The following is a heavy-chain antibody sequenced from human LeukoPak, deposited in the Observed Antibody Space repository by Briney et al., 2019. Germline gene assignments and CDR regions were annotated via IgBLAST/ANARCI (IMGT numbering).Heavy chain of an antibody. Sequence: GGSLRLSCAASGFTFSSYAMSWVRQAPGKGLEWIAFIRSSHHGATREYAASVKGRFIISRDDSKNIAYLEMESLQTEDTGVYFCTRDRGGRWFGELLGFDNWGQGTLLTVSS. CDR2: IRSSHHGATR. CDR1: GFTFSSYA. D-gene: IGHD3-10*01. CDR3: TRDRGGRWFGELLGFDN. J-gene: IGHJ4*02. V-gene: IGHV3-49*04.